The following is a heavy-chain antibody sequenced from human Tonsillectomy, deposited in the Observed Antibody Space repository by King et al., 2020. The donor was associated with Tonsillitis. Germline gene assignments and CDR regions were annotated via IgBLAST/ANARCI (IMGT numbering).Heavy chain of an antibody. CDR3: ARSRHHLDGSGPDADWYFDL. D-gene: IGHD3-22*01. V-gene: IGHV3-11*06. CDR2: ISSSRSYT. CDR1: GFTFSDYY. Sequence: QLVQSGGGLVKPGGSLRLSCAASGFTFSDYYMSWIRQAPGKGLEWVSYISSSRSYTNYADSVKGRFTISRDNTKNSLYLQMNSLTAEDTAVYYCARSRHHLDGSGPDADWYFDLWGRGTLVTVS. J-gene: IGHJ2*01.